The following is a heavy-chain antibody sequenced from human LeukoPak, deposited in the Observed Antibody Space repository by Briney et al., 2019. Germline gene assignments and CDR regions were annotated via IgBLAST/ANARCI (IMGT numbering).Heavy chain of an antibody. D-gene: IGHD3-10*01. CDR2: INPNSGDT. J-gene: IGHJ4*02. V-gene: IGHV1-2*02. Sequence: GASVTVSCKASGYTFTGYYIHWVRQAPGQGLEWLGWINPNSGDTGYAQKFQGRVTMTRDTFISTAYMELSRLRSDDTAVYYCARDQYYYGSGSFPFWGQGTRVTVSS. CDR3: ARDQYYYGSGSFPF. CDR1: GYTFTGYY.